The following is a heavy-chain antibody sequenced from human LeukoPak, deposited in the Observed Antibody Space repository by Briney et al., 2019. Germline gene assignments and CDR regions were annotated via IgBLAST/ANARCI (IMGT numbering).Heavy chain of an antibody. CDR1: GFTFNNYW. J-gene: IGHJ3*02. CDR2: IRQDGSAK. Sequence: GGSLRLSCAASGFTFNNYWMSWVRQVPGKGLQWVANIRQDGSAKFYVDSVKGRFTISRDNTKNSLYLRMNSLRVEDTAVYYCARGDFSDYGDYVDAFDIWGQGTMVTVSS. CDR3: ARGDFSDYGDYVDAFDI. V-gene: IGHV3-7*01. D-gene: IGHD4-17*01.